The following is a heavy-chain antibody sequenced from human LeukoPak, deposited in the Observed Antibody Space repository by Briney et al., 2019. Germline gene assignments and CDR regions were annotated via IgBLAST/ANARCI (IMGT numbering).Heavy chain of an antibody. Sequence: GGSLRLSCAASGFSVSAYSISWIRQSPGKGPEWISYVMSGRGSTNYADSVKGRFTISRDIPKNSVALQLDGLRADDTAVYFCTRERRGSYYAFESWGQGTLVTVPS. J-gene: IGHJ4*02. D-gene: IGHD3-16*01. CDR3: TRERRGSYYAFES. CDR2: VMSGRGST. CDR1: GFSVSAYS. V-gene: IGHV3-11*05.